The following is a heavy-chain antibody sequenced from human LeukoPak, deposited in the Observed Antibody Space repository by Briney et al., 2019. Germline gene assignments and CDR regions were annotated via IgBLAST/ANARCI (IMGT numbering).Heavy chain of an antibody. J-gene: IGHJ5*02. D-gene: IGHD1-26*01. V-gene: IGHV3-23*01. CDR1: GFTFSSYA. Sequence: GGSLRLSCAASGFTFSSYAMSWVRQAPGKGLEWVSDINGSGGSTYYADSVKGRFTISRDNSKNTLYLQMNSLRADDTAVYYCAKRYSTGLDPWGQGTLVTVSS. CDR2: INGSGGST. CDR3: AKRYSTGLDP.